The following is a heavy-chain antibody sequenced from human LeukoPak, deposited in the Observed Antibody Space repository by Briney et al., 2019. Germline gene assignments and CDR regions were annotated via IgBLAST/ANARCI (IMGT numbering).Heavy chain of an antibody. V-gene: IGHV3-9*01. CDR2: ISWNSGSI. CDR1: GFTFDDYA. CDR3: AKDIAYRYYDFWSGPGYYGMDV. Sequence: PGRSLRLSCAASGFTFDDYAMHWVRQAPGKGLEWVSGISWNSGSIGYADSVKGRFTISRDNAKNSLYLQMNSLRAEDTALYYCAKDIAYRYYDFWSGPGYYGMDVWGQGTTVTVSS. J-gene: IGHJ6*02. D-gene: IGHD3-3*01.